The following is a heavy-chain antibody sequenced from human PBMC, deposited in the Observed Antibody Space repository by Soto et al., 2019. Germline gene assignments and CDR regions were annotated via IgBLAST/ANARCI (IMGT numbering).Heavy chain of an antibody. CDR2: ISAYNGNT. Sequence: GASVKVSCKASGYTFTSYGISWVRQAPGQGLEWMGWISAYNGNTNYAQKLQGRVTMTTDTSTSTAYMELRSLRSDDTAVYYCARVDTMIVVVIRDWAFDIWGQGTMVNLSS. J-gene: IGHJ3*02. CDR1: GYTFTSYG. CDR3: ARVDTMIVVVIRDWAFDI. V-gene: IGHV1-18*01. D-gene: IGHD3-22*01.